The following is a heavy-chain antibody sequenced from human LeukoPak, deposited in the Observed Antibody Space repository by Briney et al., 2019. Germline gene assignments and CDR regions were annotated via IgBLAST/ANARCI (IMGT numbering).Heavy chain of an antibody. CDR1: GFTFSTYS. CDR2: ISLTSNTI. J-gene: IGHJ4*02. V-gene: IGHV3-48*02. CDR3: AKARAGIDY. Sequence: GGSLRLSCAASGFTFSTYSMNWVRQAPGKGLEWLSYISLTSNTIYYADSVQGRFSISRDNAKNSLYLQMNSLRDEDTAVYYCAKARAGIDYWGQGTLVTVSS.